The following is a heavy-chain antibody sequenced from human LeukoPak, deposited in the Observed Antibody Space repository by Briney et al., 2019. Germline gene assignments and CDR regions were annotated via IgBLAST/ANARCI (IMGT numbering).Heavy chain of an antibody. D-gene: IGHD3-22*01. J-gene: IGHJ4*02. CDR1: GGTFSSYA. CDR3: ARASEPYYYDSSGPIFDY. V-gene: IGHV1-69*13. CDR2: IIPIFGTA. Sequence: SVKVSCKASGGTFSSYAISWVRQAPGQGLEWMGGIIPIFGTANYAQKSQGRVTITADESTSTAYMELSSLRSEDTAVYYCARASEPYYYDSSGPIFDYWGQGTLVTVSS.